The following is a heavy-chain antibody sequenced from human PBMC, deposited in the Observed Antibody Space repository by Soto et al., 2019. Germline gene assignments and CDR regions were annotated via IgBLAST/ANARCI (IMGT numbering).Heavy chain of an antibody. J-gene: IGHJ4*02. CDR3: ARDPNISGWSFDY. V-gene: IGHV3-33*01. CDR2: IWYDGSNK. Sequence: GGSLRLSCAAAGVTFSSYGRHWVRQAPGKGLEWVAVIWYDGSNKYYADSVKGRFTISRDNSKNTLYLQMNSLRAEDTAVYYYARDPNISGWSFDYWGQGTLVTVSS. CDR1: GVTFSSYG. D-gene: IGHD6-19*01.